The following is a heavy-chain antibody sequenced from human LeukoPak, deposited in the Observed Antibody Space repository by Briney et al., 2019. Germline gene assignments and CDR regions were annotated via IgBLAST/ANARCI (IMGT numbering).Heavy chain of an antibody. CDR1: GYTFTSYD. D-gene: IGHD4-11*01. V-gene: IGHV1-8*01. CDR3: AREEDYTGAFDI. J-gene: IGHJ3*02. Sequence: ASVKVSCKASGYTFTSYDINWVRQATGQGLEWMGWMNPNSGNTGYAQKFQGRVTMTRNTSISTAYMELSSLRSEDTAVYYCAREEDYTGAFDIWGQGTMVTVSS. CDR2: MNPNSGNT.